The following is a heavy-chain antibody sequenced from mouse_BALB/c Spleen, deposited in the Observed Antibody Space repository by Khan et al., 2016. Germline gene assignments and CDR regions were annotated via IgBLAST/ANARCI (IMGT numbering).Heavy chain of an antibody. D-gene: IGHD1-1*01. V-gene: IGHV9-3*02. CDR3: AEDYYGSNWFAY. CDR1: GYTFTNYG. J-gene: IGHJ3*01. Sequence: QVQLKQSGPELKKPGETVKISCKASGYTFTNYGMNWVKQAPGKGLKWMGWINTNTGEPTYAEEFKGRFAFSLETSASPAYLQINNLKNEDTATYFCAEDYYGSNWFAYWGQGTLVTVSA. CDR2: INTNTGEP.